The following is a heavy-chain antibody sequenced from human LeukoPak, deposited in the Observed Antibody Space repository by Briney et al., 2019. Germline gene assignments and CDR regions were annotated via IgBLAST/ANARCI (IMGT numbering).Heavy chain of an antibody. V-gene: IGHV3-30*02. J-gene: IGHJ4*02. CDR3: VRGAYSSSWLNFDY. D-gene: IGHD6-13*01. CDR2: IRYDGRNK. Sequence: PGGSLRLSCAASGFTFSTYGMYWVRQAPGKGLEWVAFIRYDGRNKYYADSVKGRFTVSRDNSKNTLYLQMNSLRAEDTAVYYCVRGAYSSSWLNFDYWGQGTLVTVSS. CDR1: GFTFSTYG.